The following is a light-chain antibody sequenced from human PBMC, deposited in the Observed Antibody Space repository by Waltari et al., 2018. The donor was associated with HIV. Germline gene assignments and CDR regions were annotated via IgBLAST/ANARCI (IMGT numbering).Light chain of an antibody. CDR2: DVT. CDR3: ASHAGSKDV. CDR1: SSDVGAYNY. Sequence: QSALTQPPSASGSPGQSVPISCTGTSSDVGAYNYVSWFQQHPGNAPNLMIYDVTKRPSGVPDRFSGSKSGNTASLTVSGLQAEDEADYYCASHAGSKDVFGGGTRLTVL. V-gene: IGLV2-8*01. J-gene: IGLJ2*01.